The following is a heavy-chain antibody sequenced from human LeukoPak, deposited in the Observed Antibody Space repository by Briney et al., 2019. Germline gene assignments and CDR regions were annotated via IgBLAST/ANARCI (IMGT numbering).Heavy chain of an antibody. D-gene: IGHD3-10*01. Sequence: PGGSLRLSCAVSGFTFCDYAMRWGRQGPGKGLERGSSISGDGGTTHYPDSMRGRFTTSRDNTQSTLFLQMNSLRAEDTAVYYCATDPSYGSGTLYPTFDNWGQGTLVTVSS. V-gene: IGHV3-23*01. CDR2: ISGDGGTT. CDR3: ATDPSYGSGTLYPTFDN. CDR1: GFTFCDYA. J-gene: IGHJ4*02.